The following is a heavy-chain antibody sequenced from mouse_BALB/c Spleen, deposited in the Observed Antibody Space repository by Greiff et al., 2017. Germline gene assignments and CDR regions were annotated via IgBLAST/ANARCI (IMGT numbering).Heavy chain of an antibody. D-gene: IGHD1-1*01. CDR1: GYTFTSYT. CDR3: ARRELLGGNRDY. CDR2: INPSSGYT. V-gene: IGHV1-4*02. Sequence: QVQLKQSAAELARPGASVKMSCKASGYTFTSYTMHWVKQRPGQGLEWIGYINPSSGYTEYNQKFKDKTTLTADKSSSTAYMQLSSLTSEDSAVYYCARRELLGGNRDYWGQGTTLTVSS. J-gene: IGHJ2*01.